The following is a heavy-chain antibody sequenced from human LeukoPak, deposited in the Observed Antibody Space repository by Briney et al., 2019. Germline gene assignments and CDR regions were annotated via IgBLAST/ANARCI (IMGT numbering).Heavy chain of an antibody. D-gene: IGHD6-13*01. CDR2: IKPDGTTK. V-gene: IGHV3-7*03. Sequence: GSLRLSCAASGFPFSSYSMTWVRQAPGKGLEWVANIKPDGTTKFYGDSVKGRFTISRDNALNSLYLQMNSLRAEDTAIYYCARSIPYGTTWYGRSDYWGQGTLVTVSS. CDR1: GFPFSSYS. CDR3: ARSIPYGTTWYGRSDY. J-gene: IGHJ4*02.